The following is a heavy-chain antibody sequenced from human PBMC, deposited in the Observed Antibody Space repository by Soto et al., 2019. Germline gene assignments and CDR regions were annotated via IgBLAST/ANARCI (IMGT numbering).Heavy chain of an antibody. J-gene: IGHJ6*02. D-gene: IGHD3-3*01. CDR2: IYYRGST. CDR1: GGSISGYY. Sequence: NPSETLSLTCTVSGGSISGYYWSWIRQPPGKGLEWIGYIYYRGSTNYNPSLKSRVTISVDTSKNQFSLKLSSVTAADTAVYYCARDSGRMYYDSWSGYDYGMDVWGQGTTVTVSS. V-gene: IGHV4-59*01. CDR3: ARDSGRMYYDSWSGYDYGMDV.